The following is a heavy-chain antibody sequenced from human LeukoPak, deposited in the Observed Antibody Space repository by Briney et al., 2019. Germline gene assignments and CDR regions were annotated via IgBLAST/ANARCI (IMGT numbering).Heavy chain of an antibody. CDR1: GGSISSGDYC. J-gene: IGHJ4*02. CDR2: IYYSGST. CDR3: ARVKGAVAGTRIFDY. D-gene: IGHD6-19*01. Sequence: SETLSLTCTVSGGSISSGDYCWSWIRQPPGKGLEWIGYIYYSGSTYYNPSLKSRVTISVDTSKNQFSLKLSSVTAADTAVYYCARVKGAVAGTRIFDYWGQGTLVTVSS. V-gene: IGHV4-30-4*01.